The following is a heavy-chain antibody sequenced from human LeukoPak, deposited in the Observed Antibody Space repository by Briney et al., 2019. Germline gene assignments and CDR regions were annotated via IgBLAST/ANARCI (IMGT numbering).Heavy chain of an antibody. CDR1: GYTFTGCY. Sequence: ASVKVSCKASGYTFTGCYMHWVRQAPGQGLEWMGWINPNSGGTNYAQKFQGRVTMTRDTSISTAYMELSRLRSDDTAVYYCARAGVVWFGELYVTYWGQGTLVTVSS. V-gene: IGHV1-2*02. D-gene: IGHD3-10*01. CDR3: ARAGVVWFGELYVTY. J-gene: IGHJ4*02. CDR2: INPNSGGT.